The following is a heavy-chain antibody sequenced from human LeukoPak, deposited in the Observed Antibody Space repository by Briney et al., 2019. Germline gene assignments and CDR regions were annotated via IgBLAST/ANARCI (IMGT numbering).Heavy chain of an antibody. D-gene: IGHD2-2*01. CDR1: GYSFTSYW. V-gene: IGHV5-51*01. CDR3: ARRGYCSSTSCAGHWFDP. J-gene: IGHJ5*02. CDR2: IYPGDSDT. Sequence: GESLKISCKGSGYSFTSYWIGWVRQMPGKGLEWMGIIYPGDSDTRYSPSFQGQVTISADKSISTAYLQWNSLKASDTAMYYCARRGYCSSTSCAGHWFDPWGQGTLVTVSS.